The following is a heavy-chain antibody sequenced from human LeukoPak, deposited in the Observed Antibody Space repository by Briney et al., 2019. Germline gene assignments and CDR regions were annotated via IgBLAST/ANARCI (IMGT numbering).Heavy chain of an antibody. CDR3: AKVPRYNWNYYYFDY. CDR1: GFTVSSNY. CDR2: IYSGGST. Sequence: GGSLRLSCAASGFTVSSNYMSWVRQAPGKGLEWVSVIYSGGSTYYADSVTGRFTISRDNSKNTLYLQMNSLRAEDTAVYYCAKVPRYNWNYYYFDYWGQGTLVTVSS. D-gene: IGHD1-7*01. J-gene: IGHJ4*02. V-gene: IGHV3-53*01.